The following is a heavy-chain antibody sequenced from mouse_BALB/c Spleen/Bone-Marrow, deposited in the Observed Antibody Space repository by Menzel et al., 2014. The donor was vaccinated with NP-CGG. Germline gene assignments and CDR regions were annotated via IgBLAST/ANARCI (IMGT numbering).Heavy chain of an antibody. D-gene: IGHD3-2*01. J-gene: IGHJ4*01. V-gene: IGHV1-18*01. Sequence: VQLKQSGPELVKPGASVKMPCKASGYTFTDYNMDWVKQSHGKSLEWIGDINPDNGGTIYNQKFKGKATLTVDKSSSKEEREGRSLTSEDTAVYYCAREDSSGYDAMDYWGQGTSVTVSS. CDR3: AREDSSGYDAMDY. CDR2: INPDNGGT. CDR1: GYTFTDYN.